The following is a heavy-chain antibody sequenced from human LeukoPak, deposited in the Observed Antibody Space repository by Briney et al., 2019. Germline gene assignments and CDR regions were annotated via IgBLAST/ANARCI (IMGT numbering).Heavy chain of an antibody. D-gene: IGHD1-26*01. CDR1: GYTFTSYG. J-gene: IGHJ5*02. CDR3: ARWRGSYFFWFDP. V-gene: IGHV1-18*01. CDR2: ISAYNGNT. Sequence: ASVKVSCKASGYTFTSYGISWVRQAPGQGREWMGWISAYNGNTNYAQKLQGRVTMTTDTSTSTAYMGLRSLTSDDTAVYYCARWRGSYFFWFDPWGQGTLVTVSS.